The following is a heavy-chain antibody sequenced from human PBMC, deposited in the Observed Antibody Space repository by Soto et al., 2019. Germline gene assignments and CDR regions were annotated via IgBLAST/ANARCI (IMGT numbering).Heavy chain of an antibody. V-gene: IGHV3-23*01. Sequence: EVQLLESGGGLVQPGGSLRLSCAASGFTFSSYAMSWVRQAPGKGLGWVSAISGSGGSTYYADSVKGRFTISRDNSKNTMYLQMNSLRAEDTAVYYCAKDSLVLLFLECLLWGSFDYWGQGTLVTVSS. CDR2: ISGSGGST. J-gene: IGHJ4*02. CDR3: AKDSLVLLFLECLLWGSFDY. CDR1: GFTFSSYA. D-gene: IGHD3-3*01.